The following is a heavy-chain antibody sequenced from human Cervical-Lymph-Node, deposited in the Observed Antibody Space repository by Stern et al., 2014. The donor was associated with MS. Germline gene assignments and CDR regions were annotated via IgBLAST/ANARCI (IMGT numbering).Heavy chain of an antibody. CDR2: ISPLFGTT. V-gene: IGHV1-69*01. J-gene: IGHJ4*02. D-gene: IGHD6-13*01. Sequence: QVQLVQSGAEVKKPGSSMKVSCKASGGTFSTFDIIWVRQASGQGLELLGGISPLFGTTNYVQNVQGRVTMTADESTSTAYMELNSLRSEDTAVYYCARHQGGIAANWGQGTLVTVSS. CDR1: GGTFSTFD. CDR3: ARHQGGIAAN.